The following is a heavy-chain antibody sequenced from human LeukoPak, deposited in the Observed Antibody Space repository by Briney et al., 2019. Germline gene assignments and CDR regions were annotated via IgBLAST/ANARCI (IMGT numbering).Heavy chain of an antibody. CDR2: NSISSNYI. CDR3: ARDFRDSPYDFWSGPYYFDY. D-gene: IGHD3-3*01. CDR1: GFTFSSYS. J-gene: IGHJ4*02. Sequence: GGSLRLPCAASGFTFSSYSMNWVRQAPGKGLEWVSSNSISSNYIYYADSVKGRFTISRDNGKNSLYLQMNSLRAEDTAVYYCARDFRDSPYDFWSGPYYFDYWGQGTLVTVSS. V-gene: IGHV3-21*01.